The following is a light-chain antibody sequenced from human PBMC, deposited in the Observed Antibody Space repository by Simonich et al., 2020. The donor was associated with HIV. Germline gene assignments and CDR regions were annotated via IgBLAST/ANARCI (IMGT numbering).Light chain of an antibody. V-gene: IGKV3-15*01. CDR1: QSISSN. CDR3: QQYNKWPPYT. CDR2: GAS. Sequence: EIVMTQSPATLSVSPGERATLSCRASQSISSNLAWYQQKPGQAPSLLIYGASTRATGIPARFSGRGSGTEFTLTISSLQSEDFATYYCQQYNKWPPYTFGQGTKLEIK. J-gene: IGKJ2*01.